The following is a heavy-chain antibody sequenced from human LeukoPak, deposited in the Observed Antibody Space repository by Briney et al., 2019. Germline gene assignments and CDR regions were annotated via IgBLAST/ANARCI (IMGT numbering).Heavy chain of an antibody. CDR3: AKDHEKEGTIDY. CDR2: ISGSGGST. Sequence: GGSLRLSCAASGFTFSSYAMSWLRQAPGKGLEWVSAISGSGGSTYYADSVKGRFTISRDNSKNTLYLQMNSLRAEDTAVYYCAKDHEKEGTIDYWGQGTLVTVSS. V-gene: IGHV3-23*01. J-gene: IGHJ4*02. CDR1: GFTFSSYA.